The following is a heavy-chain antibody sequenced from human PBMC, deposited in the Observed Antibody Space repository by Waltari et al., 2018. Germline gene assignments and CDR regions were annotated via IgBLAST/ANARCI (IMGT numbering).Heavy chain of an antibody. J-gene: IGHJ4*02. V-gene: IGHV1-18*01. CDR1: GYTFSSYG. D-gene: IGHD2-15*01. CDR2: ISAYKGNT. Sequence: QVQLVQSGAEVKKPGASVKVSCKASGYTFSSYGISWVRQAPGQGLEWMGWISAYKGNTNYAQRLQGRVAMTTDTSTRTAYMELRSLRSDDTAVYYCATFARGNPLGYWGQGTLVTVSS. CDR3: ATFARGNPLGY.